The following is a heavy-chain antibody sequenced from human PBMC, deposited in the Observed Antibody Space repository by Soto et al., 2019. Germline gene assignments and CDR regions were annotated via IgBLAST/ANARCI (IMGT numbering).Heavy chain of an antibody. J-gene: IGHJ3*02. V-gene: IGHV4-34*01. CDR2: INHSGST. Sequence: SETLSLTCAVYGGSFSGYYWSWIRQPPGKGLEWIGEINHSGSTNYNPSLKSRVTISVDTSKNQFSLKLSSVTAADTAVYYCARGLYYDYVWGSYRRMSAFDIWGQGTMVTVSS. D-gene: IGHD3-16*02. CDR1: GGSFSGYY. CDR3: ARGLYYDYVWGSYRRMSAFDI.